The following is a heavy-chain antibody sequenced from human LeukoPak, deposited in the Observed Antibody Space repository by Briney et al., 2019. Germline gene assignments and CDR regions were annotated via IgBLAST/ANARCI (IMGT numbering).Heavy chain of an antibody. V-gene: IGHV3-74*01. CDR1: GFTFSNFW. D-gene: IGHD3-10*01. J-gene: IGHJ4*02. CDR3: ARDASGVRGNDYFDY. CDR2: IYGDGSST. Sequence: GGSLRLSCAASGFTFSNFWMHWVRQAPGKGLVWVALIYGDGSSTSYADSVKGRFTISRDKAKNTLYLQMNSLRAEDTAVYYCARDASGVRGNDYFDYWGQGTLVTVSS.